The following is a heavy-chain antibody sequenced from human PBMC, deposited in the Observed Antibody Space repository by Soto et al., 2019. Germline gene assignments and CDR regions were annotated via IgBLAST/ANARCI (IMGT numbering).Heavy chain of an antibody. V-gene: IGHV4-59*10. CDR1: GASISGFY. CDR3: VRDGTKTLRDWFDP. J-gene: IGHJ5*02. Sequence: PLETLSLTCAVYGASISGFYWSWIRKSAGKGLEWIGRIYATGTTDYNPSLKSRVMMSVDTPKKQFSLKLRSVTAADTAVYYCVRDGTKTLRDWFDPWGQGISVTVSS. D-gene: IGHD1-1*01. CDR2: IYATGTT.